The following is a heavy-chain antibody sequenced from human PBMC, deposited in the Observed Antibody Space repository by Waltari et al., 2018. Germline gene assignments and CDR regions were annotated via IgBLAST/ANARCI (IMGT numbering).Heavy chain of an antibody. CDR2: INHSGST. Sequence: QEQLQQWGAGLLKPSETLSLTCAAYGGSFSGYYWSWIRQPPGKGLEWIGEINHSGSTNYNPSLKSRVTISVDTSKNQFSLKLSSVTAADTAVYYCAREEVYCSGGSCYSLYGWFDTWGQGTLVTVSS. J-gene: IGHJ5*02. V-gene: IGHV4-34*01. CDR1: GGSFSGYY. D-gene: IGHD2-15*01. CDR3: AREEVYCSGGSCYSLYGWFDT.